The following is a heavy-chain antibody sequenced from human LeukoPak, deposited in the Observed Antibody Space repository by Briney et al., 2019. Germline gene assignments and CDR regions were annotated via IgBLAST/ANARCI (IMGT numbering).Heavy chain of an antibody. CDR1: EFSVGSNY. V-gene: IGHV3-11*04. CDR2: ISPTGSSM. Sequence: PGGSLRLSCAASEFSVGSNYMSWIRQAPGKGLEWVSYISPTGSSMKYADSVRGRFTISRDNARNSLYLQMNSLRAEDTAVYFCAKDSSSDWLLDGAYYMDVWGKGTTVTVSS. J-gene: IGHJ6*03. CDR3: AKDSSSDWLLDGAYYMDV. D-gene: IGHD3-9*01.